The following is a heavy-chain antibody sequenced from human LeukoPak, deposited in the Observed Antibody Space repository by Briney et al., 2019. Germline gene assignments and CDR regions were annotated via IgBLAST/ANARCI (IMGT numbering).Heavy chain of an antibody. CDR1: GFTIINNY. Sequence: PGGSLRLSCSVAGFTIINNYMSWVRQAPRKGLEWVSVIYGGRNNTPYADSVKGRFTISRDNSKNTVYLQMNSLTAEDTAAYYCAREFRQTYNSGWSLDYWGQATLVTVSS. CDR2: IYGGRNNT. D-gene: IGHD6-19*01. V-gene: IGHV3-53*01. CDR3: AREFRQTYNSGWSLDY. J-gene: IGHJ4*02.